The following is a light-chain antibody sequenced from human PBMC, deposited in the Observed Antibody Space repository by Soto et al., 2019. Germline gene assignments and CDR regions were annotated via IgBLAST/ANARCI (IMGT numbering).Light chain of an antibody. Sequence: EIVMTQSPVTLSVFPWERATRSCRASQSVGATVAWYHQRPGQAPRLLISGASTRATGVPARVSASGSGTAFTLTITSLQSDDFGVYYCQQYADWPTTFGQGTTVDIK. CDR1: QSVGAT. V-gene: IGKV3-15*01. J-gene: IGKJ1*01. CDR2: GAS. CDR3: QQYADWPTT.